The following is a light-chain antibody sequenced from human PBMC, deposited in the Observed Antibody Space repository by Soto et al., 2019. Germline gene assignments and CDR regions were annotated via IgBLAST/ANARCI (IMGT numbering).Light chain of an antibody. V-gene: IGKV4-1*01. J-gene: IGKJ1*01. CDR3: HKYYITPSWT. CDR1: QSVLYNSNNKNY. Sequence: IVMRHCPDSLAVYLGERATINCKSSQSVLYNSNNKNYLAWYQQKPGQPPKLLIYWASTREPGVPDRFTGSGSGTDFTLTISSLQAEDVALYYSHKYYITPSWTFGQGTKVDIK. CDR2: WAS.